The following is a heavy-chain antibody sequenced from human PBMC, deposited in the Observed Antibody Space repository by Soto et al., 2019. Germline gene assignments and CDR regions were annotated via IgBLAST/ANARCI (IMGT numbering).Heavy chain of an antibody. CDR3: ARDGLRYFDSSGYYSGPPLDY. CDR2: IFHTGTT. D-gene: IGHD3-22*01. J-gene: IGHJ4*02. CDR1: GFSITSGYF. Sequence: SETLSLTCAVSGFSITSGYFWGWIRQPPGKGLELIGSIFHTGTTHYSPSLKSRATIFLDRSKNQFSLKLTSVTAADTAIYYCARDGLRYFDSSGYYSGPPLDYWGQGARVTVS. V-gene: IGHV4-38-2*02.